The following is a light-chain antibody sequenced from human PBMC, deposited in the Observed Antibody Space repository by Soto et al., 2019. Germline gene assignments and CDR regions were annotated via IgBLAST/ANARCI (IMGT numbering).Light chain of an antibody. CDR1: SSDVGGYNY. V-gene: IGLV2-8*01. CDR2: EVS. Sequence: QSALTQPPSASGSPGQSVTISCTGTSSDVGGYNYVSWYQQHPDKAPKLMIYEVSKRPSGVPDRFSGSKSGNTASLTVSGLQAEDDSDYYCSSYAGSNSVVFGGGTKLTVL. CDR3: SSYAGSNSVV. J-gene: IGLJ2*01.